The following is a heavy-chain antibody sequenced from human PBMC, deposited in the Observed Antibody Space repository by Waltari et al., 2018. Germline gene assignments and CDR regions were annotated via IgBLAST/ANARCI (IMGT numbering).Heavy chain of an antibody. V-gene: IGHV4-38-2*02. CDR2: IYHSGRT. CDR1: GYSISSGYY. CDR3: AREPRAFWSGSPPFDY. D-gene: IGHD3-3*01. Sequence: QVQLQESGPGLVKPSETLSLTCAVSGYSISSGYYWGWIRQPPGKGLEWIGSIYHSGRTYYIPSLKSRVTILVDTSKNQFSLKLSSVTAADTAVYYCAREPRAFWSGSPPFDYWGQGTLVTVSS. J-gene: IGHJ4*02.